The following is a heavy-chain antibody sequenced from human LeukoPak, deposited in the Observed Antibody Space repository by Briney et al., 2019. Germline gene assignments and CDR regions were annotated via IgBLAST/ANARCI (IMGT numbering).Heavy chain of an antibody. D-gene: IGHD1-26*01. CDR2: ISSGGTYI. CDR1: GFTFRSYE. V-gene: IGHV3-48*03. Sequence: GGSLRLSCVASGFTFRSYEMNWVRQAPGKGLEWVSYISSGGTYIRYADSVKGRFTISRDDAKNSLFLQMNSLRAEDTAIYYCARDPIDSVSDGNFDCWGQGTLVTVSS. J-gene: IGHJ4*02. CDR3: ARDPIDSVSDGNFDC.